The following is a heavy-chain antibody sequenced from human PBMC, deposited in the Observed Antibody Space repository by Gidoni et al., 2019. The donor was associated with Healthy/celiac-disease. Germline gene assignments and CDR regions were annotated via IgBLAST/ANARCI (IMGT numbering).Heavy chain of an antibody. CDR3: ARHMVAAKKGTPTKGFDY. D-gene: IGHD2-15*01. J-gene: IGHJ4*02. Sequence: QVQLQQSGPGLVKPSQTLSLTCAISGDSVSSNSASWHWIRQYPSRGLEWLGRTYYRSKWYNDNAEAVKSRITINPDTSKNQFSLQLNSVTPEDTAVYYCARHMVAAKKGTPTKGFDYWGQGTLVTVSS. V-gene: IGHV6-1*01. CDR1: GDSVSSNSAS. CDR2: TYYRSKWYN.